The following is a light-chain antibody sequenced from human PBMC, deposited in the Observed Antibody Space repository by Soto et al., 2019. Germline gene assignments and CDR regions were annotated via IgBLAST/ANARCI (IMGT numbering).Light chain of an antibody. Sequence: QSVLTQSPSASASLGASVKLTCTLSSGHSSYAIAWHQQQPEKGPRYLMKLNSDGSHSKGDGIPDRFSGSSSGAERYLTTSSLQSEDEADYYCQTWGNGIRVFGGGTKVTVL. V-gene: IGLV4-69*01. CDR2: LNSDGSH. CDR1: SGHSSYA. J-gene: IGLJ3*02. CDR3: QTWGNGIRV.